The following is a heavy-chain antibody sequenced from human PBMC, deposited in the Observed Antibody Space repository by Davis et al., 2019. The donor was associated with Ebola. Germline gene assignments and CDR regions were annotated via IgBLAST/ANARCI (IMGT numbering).Heavy chain of an antibody. J-gene: IGHJ5*02. V-gene: IGHV1-46*01. CDR1: GYTFTSYY. D-gene: IGHD3-3*01. CDR2: INPSGGST. CDR3: ARGLSQISDLEWLFITSRDNWFDP. Sequence: ASVKVSCKASGYTFTSYYMHWVRQAPGQGLEWMGIINPSGGSTSYAQKFQGRVTMTRDTSTSTVYMELSSLRSEDTAVYYCARGLSQISDLEWLFITSRDNWFDPWGQGTLVTVSS.